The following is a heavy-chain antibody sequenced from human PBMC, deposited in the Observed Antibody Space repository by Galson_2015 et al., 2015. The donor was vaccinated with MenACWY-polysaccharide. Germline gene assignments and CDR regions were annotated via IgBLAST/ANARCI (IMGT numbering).Heavy chain of an antibody. CDR3: ARQGSRVVFHACDT. CDR2: IQYDGSNK. Sequence: SLRLSCAASGLTFYGSGMHWVRQAPGKGLEWVAVIQYDGSNKVCADSVKGRCTISRDNSKNTLSLQMNNLRAEDTAVYYCARQGSRVVFHACDTWGQATRLPVAS. V-gene: IGHV3-33*01. CDR1: GLTFYGSG. J-gene: IGHJ3*02. D-gene: IGHD2-2*01.